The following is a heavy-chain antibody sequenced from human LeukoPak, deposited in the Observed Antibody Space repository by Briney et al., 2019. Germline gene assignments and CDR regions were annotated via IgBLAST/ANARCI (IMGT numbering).Heavy chain of an antibody. CDR3: ARDNYSGSFDYFDY. J-gene: IGHJ4*02. Sequence: PGRSLRLSCAASGFTFSSYGMHWVRQAPGKGLEWVAVIWYDGSNKYYADSVKGRFTISRDNSKNTLYLQMNSLRAEDTAVYYCARDNYSGSFDYFDYWGQGTLVTVSS. D-gene: IGHD1-26*01. CDR2: IWYDGSNK. V-gene: IGHV3-33*01. CDR1: GFTFSSYG.